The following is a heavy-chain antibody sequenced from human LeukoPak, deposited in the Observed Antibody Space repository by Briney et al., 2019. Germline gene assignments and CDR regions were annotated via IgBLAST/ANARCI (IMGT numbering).Heavy chain of an antibody. CDR3: ARGRPIAGYYYYYGMDV. J-gene: IGHJ6*02. D-gene: IGHD6-13*01. V-gene: IGHV4-34*01. CDR2: INHSGST. CDR1: GGSFSGYY. Sequence: SGTLSLTCAVSGGSFSGYYWSWVRQPPGKGLEWIGEINHSGSTNYNPSLKSRVTISVDTSKNQFSLKLSSVTTADTAVYYCARGRPIAGYYYYYGMDVWGQGTTVTVSS.